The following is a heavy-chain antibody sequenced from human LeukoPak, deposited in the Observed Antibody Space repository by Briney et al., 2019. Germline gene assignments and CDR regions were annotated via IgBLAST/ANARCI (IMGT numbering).Heavy chain of an antibody. CDR1: GYTFTGYY. CDR3: ARDLGCSSTSCYNYWFDP. J-gene: IGHJ5*02. D-gene: IGHD2-2*02. CDR2: INPNSGGT. Sequence: ASVKVSRKASGYTFTGYYMHWVRQAPGQGLEWMGWINPNSGGTNYAQKFQGRVTMTRDTSISTAYMELSRLRSDDTAVYYCARDLGCSSTSCYNYWFDPWGQGTLVTVSS. V-gene: IGHV1-2*02.